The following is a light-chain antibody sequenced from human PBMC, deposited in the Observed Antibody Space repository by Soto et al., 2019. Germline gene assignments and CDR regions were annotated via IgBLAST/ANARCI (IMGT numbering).Light chain of an antibody. CDR3: QSYDSSLSLYV. V-gene: IGLV1-40*01. J-gene: IGLJ1*01. CDR2: GNS. CDR1: SSNIGAGYD. Sequence: QSVLTQPPSVSGAPCQRVTISCTGSSSNIGAGYDVHWYQQLPGTAPKLLIYGNSNRPSGVPDRFSGSKSGTSASLAITGLQAEDESDYYCQSYDSSLSLYVFGTGTKVTVL.